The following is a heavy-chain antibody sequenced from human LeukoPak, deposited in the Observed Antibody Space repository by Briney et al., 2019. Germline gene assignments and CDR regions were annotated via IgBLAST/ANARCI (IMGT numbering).Heavy chain of an antibody. D-gene: IGHD4-23*01. Sequence: GGSLRLSCAASGFTFSSYDMHWVRQATGKGLEWVSAIGTAGDTYYPGSVKGRFTISRENAKNSLYLQMNSLRAGDTAVYYCARGGATVVTPGNWYFDLWGRGTLVTVSS. J-gene: IGHJ2*01. CDR1: GFTFSSYD. V-gene: IGHV3-13*01. CDR2: IGTAGDT. CDR3: ARGGATVVTPGNWYFDL.